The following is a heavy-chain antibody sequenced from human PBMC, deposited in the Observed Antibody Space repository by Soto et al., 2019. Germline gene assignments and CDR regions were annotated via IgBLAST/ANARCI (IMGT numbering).Heavy chain of an antibody. D-gene: IGHD1-1*01. Sequence: EASVKVSCKASGYTFTGYYMHWVRQAPGQALEWMGWINPNSGGTNYAQQFQGWVTMTRDTSISTAYMELSRLRSDDTPVYYCAREHMESGFDYWGQGTLVTVAS. J-gene: IGHJ4*02. CDR2: INPNSGGT. CDR1: GYTFTGYY. CDR3: AREHMESGFDY. V-gene: IGHV1-2*04.